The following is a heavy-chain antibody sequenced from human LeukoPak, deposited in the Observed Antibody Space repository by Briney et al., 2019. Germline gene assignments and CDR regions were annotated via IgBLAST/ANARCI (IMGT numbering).Heavy chain of an antibody. CDR3: ARAGGSGSLDY. D-gene: IGHD3-10*01. J-gene: IGHJ4*02. V-gene: IGHV3-7*01. CDR2: IKQDGSEK. Sequence: GRSLRLSCAASGFTFSSYGMHWVRQAPGKGLEWVANIKQDGSEKYYVDSVKGRFTISRDNAKNSLFLQMNSLRAEDTAVYYCARAGGSGSLDYWGQGTLVTVSS. CDR1: GFTFSSYG.